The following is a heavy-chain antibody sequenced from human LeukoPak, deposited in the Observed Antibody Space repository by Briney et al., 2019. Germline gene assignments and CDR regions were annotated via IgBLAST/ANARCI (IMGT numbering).Heavy chain of an antibody. V-gene: IGHV3-33*01. CDR2: MWSDGTKK. CDR1: GFTFSYYG. Sequence: GGSLRLSCAASGFTFSYYGIHWVRQAPGKGLEWVAVMWSDGTKKYYADSVKGRFTISRDTSKSTLFLHMNSLRAEDTAVYSCARDNDGTGHYSVLDYWGQRTLVTVSS. J-gene: IGHJ4*02. D-gene: IGHD3-22*01. CDR3: ARDNDGTGHYSVLDY.